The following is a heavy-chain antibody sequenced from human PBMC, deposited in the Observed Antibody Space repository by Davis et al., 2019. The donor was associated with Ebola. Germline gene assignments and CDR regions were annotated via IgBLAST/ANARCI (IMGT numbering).Heavy chain of an antibody. CDR3: ARGYVVGATLWSYYYYYGMDV. J-gene: IGHJ6*02. D-gene: IGHD1-26*01. CDR1: GYTFTSYD. CDR2: MNPNSGNT. Sequence: ASVKVSCKASGYTFTSYDINWVRQATGQGLEWMGWMNPNSGNTGYAQKFQGRVTMTRNTSISTAYMELSSLRSEDTAVYYCARGYVVGATLWSYYYYYGMDVWGQGTTVTVSS. V-gene: IGHV1-8*01.